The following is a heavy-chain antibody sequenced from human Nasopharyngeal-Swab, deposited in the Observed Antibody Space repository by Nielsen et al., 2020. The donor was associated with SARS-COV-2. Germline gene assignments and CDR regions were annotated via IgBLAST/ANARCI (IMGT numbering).Heavy chain of an antibody. D-gene: IGHD5-12*01. CDR2: ISTSSSYL. Sequence: GESLKISCAASGFTLSSTSINWVRQAPGKGLEWVSSISTSSSYLYYADSVKGRFTISRDNPKNSLYLQMNSLRAEDTAVYYCARGRGGGYDPWGYYYYDMDVWGHGTTVTVSS. CDR3: ARGRGGGYDPWGYYYYDMDV. J-gene: IGHJ6*02. CDR1: GFTLSSTS. V-gene: IGHV3-21*01.